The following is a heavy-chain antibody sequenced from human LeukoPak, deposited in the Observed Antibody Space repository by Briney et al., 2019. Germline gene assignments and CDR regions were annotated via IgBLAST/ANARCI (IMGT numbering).Heavy chain of an antibody. Sequence: ASVKVSCKAPGYTFTKYYIHWVRQATGQGLEWMGWINPNSGGTNYAQKFQGRVTMTRDTSISTAYMELSRLTSDDTAVYYCARDILTDDAFDIWGQGTMVTVSS. V-gene: IGHV1-2*02. D-gene: IGHD7-27*01. CDR1: GYTFTKYY. CDR2: INPNSGGT. CDR3: ARDILTDDAFDI. J-gene: IGHJ3*02.